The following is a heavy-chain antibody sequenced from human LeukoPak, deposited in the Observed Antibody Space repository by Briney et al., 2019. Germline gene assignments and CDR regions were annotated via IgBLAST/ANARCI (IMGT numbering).Heavy chain of an antibody. CDR3: ARALRGGDYYGSGSPPGY. CDR2: ISAYNGKT. Sequence: ASVKVSCKASGYTVTSYGISWGRQAPGQGREWMGWISAYNGKTNDAQKLQGRVTMTTDTPTSTAYMELRSMRSDDTAVYYCARALRGGDYYGSGSPPGYWGQGTLVTVSS. V-gene: IGHV1-18*01. CDR1: GYTVTSYG. J-gene: IGHJ4*02. D-gene: IGHD3-10*01.